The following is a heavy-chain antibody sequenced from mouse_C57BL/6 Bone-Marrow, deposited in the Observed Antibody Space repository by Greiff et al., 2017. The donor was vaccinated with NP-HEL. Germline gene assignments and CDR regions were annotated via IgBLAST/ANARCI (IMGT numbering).Heavy chain of an antibody. J-gene: IGHJ2*01. Sequence: QVHVKQSGAELVRPGPSVKMSCKASGYTFTNYWIGWAKQRPGHGLEWIGDIYPGGGYTNYNEKFKGKATLTADKSSSTAYMQFSSLTSEDSAIYYCARRRWDSFDYWGQGTTLTVSS. CDR3: ARRRWDSFDY. D-gene: IGHD4-1*01. V-gene: IGHV1-63*01. CDR2: IYPGGGYT. CDR1: GYTFTNYW.